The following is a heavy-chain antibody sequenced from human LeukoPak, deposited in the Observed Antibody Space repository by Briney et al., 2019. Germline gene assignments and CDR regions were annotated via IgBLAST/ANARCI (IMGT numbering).Heavy chain of an antibody. CDR1: GYSFITYT. CDR3: ARSSRGVIGLLDY. Sequence: ASVKVSFKTSGYSFITYTINWVRQAPGQRLEWMGWINTNTGNPAYAQGFAGRFVFSSDKSVSAAYLQISNLKAEDTAVYYCARSSRGVIGLLDYWGQGTLVTVSS. J-gene: IGHJ4*02. D-gene: IGHD3-10*01. CDR2: INTNTGNP. V-gene: IGHV7-4-1*02.